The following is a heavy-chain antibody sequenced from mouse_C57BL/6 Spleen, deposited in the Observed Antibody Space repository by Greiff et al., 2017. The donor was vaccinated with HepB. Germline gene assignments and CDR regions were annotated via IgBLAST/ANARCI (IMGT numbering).Heavy chain of an antibody. Sequence: EVQLQQSGPELVKPGASVKISCKASGYTFTDYYMNWVKQSHGKSLEWIGDINPNNGGTSYNQKFKGKATLTVDQSSSTAYMELRSLTSEDSAVYYCARSMTTAYGGQGTLVTVSA. V-gene: IGHV1-26*01. CDR1: GYTFTDYY. CDR2: INPNNGGT. J-gene: IGHJ3*01. D-gene: IGHD2-13*01. CDR3: ARSMTTAY.